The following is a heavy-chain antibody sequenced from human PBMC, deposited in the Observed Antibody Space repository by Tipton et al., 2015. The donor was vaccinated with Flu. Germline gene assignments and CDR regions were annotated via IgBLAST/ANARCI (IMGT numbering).Heavy chain of an antibody. V-gene: IGHV4-59*08. J-gene: IGHJ4*02. Sequence: GLVKPSETLSLICRVSGGSITTYHWSWIRQSAGKELEWIGCISHSGRTYYNPSLKSRVTISVDTAKNQFSQRLSSVTAADTAVYYCARSTYYYGSGSSDYWGQGTLVTVPS. CDR1: GGSITTYH. CDR3: ARSTYYYGSGSSDY. CDR2: ISHSGRT. D-gene: IGHD3-10*01.